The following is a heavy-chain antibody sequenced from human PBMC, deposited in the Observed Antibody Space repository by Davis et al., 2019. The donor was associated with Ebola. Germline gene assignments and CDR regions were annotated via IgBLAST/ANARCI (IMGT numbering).Heavy chain of an antibody. CDR1: GFTFDTYG. CDR2: ISGSGGTK. D-gene: IGHD3-22*01. CDR3: ARDRHDTSGYGF. Sequence: GESLKISCAASGFTFDTYGVSWVRQAPGKGLQWIAYISGSGGTKYYAVSVRGRFTISRDNAKNSLYLQMNSLSPDDTAIYYCARDRHDTSGYGFWGQGTLVTVSS. V-gene: IGHV3-48*03. J-gene: IGHJ4*02.